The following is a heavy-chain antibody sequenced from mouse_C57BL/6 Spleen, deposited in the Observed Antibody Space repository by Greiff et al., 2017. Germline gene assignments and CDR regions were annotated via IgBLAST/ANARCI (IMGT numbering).Heavy chain of an antibody. V-gene: IGHV5-16*01. J-gene: IGHJ2*01. CDR1: GFTFSDYY. Sequence: EVMLVESEGGLVQPGSSMKLSCTASGFTFSDYYMAWVRQVPEKGLEWVANINYDGSSTYYLDSLKSRFIISRDNAKNILYLQMSSLKSEDTATYYCARDWDGEYFDYWGQGTTLTVSS. D-gene: IGHD4-1*01. CDR3: ARDWDGEYFDY. CDR2: INYDGSST.